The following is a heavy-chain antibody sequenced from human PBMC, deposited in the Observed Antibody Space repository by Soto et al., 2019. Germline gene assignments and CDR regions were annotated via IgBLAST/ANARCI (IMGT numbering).Heavy chain of an antibody. J-gene: IGHJ4*02. Sequence: EVQLLESGGGLVQPGGSRRLSCAASGFTFSSYAMSWVRQAPGKGLEWVSAISGSGGSTYYADSVKGRFTISRDNSKNTLYLQMNSLRAEDTAVYYCAKDREKWFGEYDYWGQGTLVTVSS. V-gene: IGHV3-23*01. CDR2: ISGSGGST. CDR1: GFTFSSYA. D-gene: IGHD3-10*01. CDR3: AKDREKWFGEYDY.